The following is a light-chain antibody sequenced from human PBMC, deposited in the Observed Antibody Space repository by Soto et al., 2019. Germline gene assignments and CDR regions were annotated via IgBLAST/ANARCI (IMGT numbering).Light chain of an antibody. CDR1: QAINTA. Sequence: AIQLTQSPSSLSASVGDRVTITCRASQAINTALAWYQQRPGKAPDLLIFDVSTLESGVPSRFSGRGSGTDFTLTIGSLQPEDFATYYCQQFYTFPITFGQGTRLEIK. J-gene: IGKJ5*01. V-gene: IGKV1-13*02. CDR2: DVS. CDR3: QQFYTFPIT.